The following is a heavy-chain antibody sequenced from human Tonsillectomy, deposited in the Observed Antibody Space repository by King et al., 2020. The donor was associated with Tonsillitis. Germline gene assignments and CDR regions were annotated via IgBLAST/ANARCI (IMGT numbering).Heavy chain of an antibody. CDR3: AKXXXPXXIAAXXSGWXDP. V-gene: IGHV3-23*04. D-gene: IGHD6-13*01. J-gene: IGHJ5*02. Sequence: VQLVESGGGLAQPGGSLRLSCAASXXXFXSXAMTWVRQAPGQXLEWVSGISKSGGDTDYAESVKGRFTISRDNSNNTLFLQMNSPRAEDTAIYYCAKXXXPXXIAAXXSGWXDPWXXGTLVTVXS. CDR1: XXXFXSXA. CDR2: ISKSGGDT.